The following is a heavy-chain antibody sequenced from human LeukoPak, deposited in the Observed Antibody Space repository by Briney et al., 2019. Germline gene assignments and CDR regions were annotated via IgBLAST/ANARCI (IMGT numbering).Heavy chain of an antibody. CDR1: GYTFTGYY. CDR2: INPNSGGT. D-gene: IGHD4-23*01. Sequence: GASVKASCKASGYTFTGYYMHWVRQAPGQGLEWMGWINPNSGGTNYAQKFQGRVTMTRDTSISTAYMELSRLRSDDTAVYYCARDQRWLRWSLDVWGKGTTVTVSS. J-gene: IGHJ6*04. V-gene: IGHV1-2*02. CDR3: ARDQRWLRWSLDV.